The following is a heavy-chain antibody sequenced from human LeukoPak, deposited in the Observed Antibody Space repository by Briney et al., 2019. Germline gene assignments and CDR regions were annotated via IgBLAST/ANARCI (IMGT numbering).Heavy chain of an antibody. D-gene: IGHD4/OR15-4a*01. Sequence: QTGGSLRLSCAASGFTFSSYGMHWVRQAPGKGLEWVAVISYDGSNKYYADSVKGRFTISRDNSKNTLYLQMNSLRAEDTAVYYCAKSAGDAFDIWGQGTMVTVSS. CDR1: GFTFSSYG. CDR2: ISYDGSNK. V-gene: IGHV3-30*18. J-gene: IGHJ3*02. CDR3: AKSAGDAFDI.